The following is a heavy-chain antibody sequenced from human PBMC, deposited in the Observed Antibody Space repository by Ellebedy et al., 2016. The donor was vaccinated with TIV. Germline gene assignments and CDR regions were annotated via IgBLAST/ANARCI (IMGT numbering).Heavy chain of an antibody. CDR3: ARDRVDILTGYLYDWYFDL. CDR1: GFIFSSYG. J-gene: IGHJ2*01. D-gene: IGHD3-9*01. Sequence: GESLKISCKMSGFIFSSYGMNWVRQAPGKGLEWVSSIGSGSTNIHYADSVKGRFTISRDNAKNSLYLQMNSLRAEDTAVYYCARDRVDILTGYLYDWYFDLWGRGTLVNVSS. CDR2: IGSGSTNI. V-gene: IGHV3-21*06.